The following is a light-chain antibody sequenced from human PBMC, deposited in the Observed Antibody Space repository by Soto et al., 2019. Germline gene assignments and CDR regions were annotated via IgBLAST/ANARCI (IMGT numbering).Light chain of an antibody. Sequence: DMVWTPSAGSLSLSDGDCLSLSCRASPSAGSSYLAWYQQKPGQAPRLLIYGASSRATGIPDRFSGSGSGTDFTLTISRLQPEDVAVYYCQQYGSAPGTFGQGTKVDIK. CDR2: GAS. CDR3: QQYGSAPGT. J-gene: IGKJ1*01. V-gene: IGKV3-20*01. CDR1: PSAGSSY.